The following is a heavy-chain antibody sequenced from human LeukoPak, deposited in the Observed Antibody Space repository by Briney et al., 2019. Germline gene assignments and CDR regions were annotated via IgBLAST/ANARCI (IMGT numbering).Heavy chain of an antibody. CDR2: INEDGSNK. D-gene: IGHD6-19*01. CDR3: TRVIVAVPGYFDYFDF. J-gene: IGHJ4*02. Sequence: GSLRLSCAASGFTFSNYYMRWIRQAPGKGLEWVANINEDGSNKWHLGSVKGRFTVSRDNARNSLYLQMNSLRAEDTAVYYCTRVIVAVPGYFDYFDFWGQGALVTVSS. V-gene: IGHV3-7*01. CDR1: GFTFSNYY.